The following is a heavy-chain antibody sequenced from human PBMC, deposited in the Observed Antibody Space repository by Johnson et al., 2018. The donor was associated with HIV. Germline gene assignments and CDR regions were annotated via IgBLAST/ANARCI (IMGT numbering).Heavy chain of an antibody. J-gene: IGHJ3*02. Sequence: VQLVESGGGLVQPGGSLRLSCAASGFTFSYYAMHWVRQAPGKGLEYVSAISSNGGNTFYANSVKGRFTISRDNSKNTLYLQMGSLRPEDMAVYYCARDPYCTNGVCSRGYAFDIWGQGTMVTVSS. CDR1: GFTFSYYA. CDR2: ISSNGGNT. D-gene: IGHD2-8*01. V-gene: IGHV3-64*01. CDR3: ARDPYCTNGVCSRGYAFDI.